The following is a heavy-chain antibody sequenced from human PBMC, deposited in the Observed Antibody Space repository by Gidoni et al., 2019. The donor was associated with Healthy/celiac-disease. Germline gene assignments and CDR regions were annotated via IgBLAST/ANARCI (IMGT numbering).Heavy chain of an antibody. CDR1: GGSISSGGYS. D-gene: IGHD2-21*02. Sequence: QLQLQESGSGLVKPSQTLSLTCAVSGGSISSGGYSWSWIRQPPGKGLEWIGYIYHSGSTYYNPSLKSRVTISVDRSKNQFSLKLSSVTAADTAVYYCARGDPYCGGDCYSVGYDAFDIWGQGTMVTVSS. CDR3: ARGDPYCGGDCYSVGYDAFDI. CDR2: IYHSGST. J-gene: IGHJ3*02. V-gene: IGHV4-30-2*01.